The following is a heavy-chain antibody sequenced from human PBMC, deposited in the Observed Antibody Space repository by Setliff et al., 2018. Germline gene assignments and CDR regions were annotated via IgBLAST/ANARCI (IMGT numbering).Heavy chain of an antibody. J-gene: IGHJ6*02. CDR2: IIPIFGTA. CDR1: GGTFSSYA. CDR3: ARDLIDPDYGDYLSFYFYGMDV. V-gene: IGHV1-69*13. D-gene: IGHD4-17*01. Sequence: ASVKVSCKASGGTFSSYAISWVRQAPGQGLEWMGGIIPIFGTANYAQKFQGRVTITADESTSTAYMELSSLRSEDTAVYYCARDLIDPDYGDYLSFYFYGMDVWGQGTTVTVSS.